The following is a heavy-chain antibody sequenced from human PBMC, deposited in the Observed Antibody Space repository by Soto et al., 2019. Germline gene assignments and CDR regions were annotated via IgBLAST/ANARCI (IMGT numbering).Heavy chain of an antibody. CDR3: ARDWGMVAAKLDYYYGMDV. CDR1: GGTFSSYA. Sequence: QVQLVQSGAEVKKPGSSVKVSCKASGGTFSSYAISWVRQAPGQGLEWMGGIIPIFGTANYAQKFQSRVTITADESTSTAYMELSSLRSEDTAVYYCARDWGMVAAKLDYYYGMDVWGQGTTVTVSS. D-gene: IGHD2-15*01. CDR2: IIPIFGTA. J-gene: IGHJ6*02. V-gene: IGHV1-69*01.